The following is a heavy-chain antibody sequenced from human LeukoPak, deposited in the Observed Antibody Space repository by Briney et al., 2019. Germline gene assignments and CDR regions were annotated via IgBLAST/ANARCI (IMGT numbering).Heavy chain of an antibody. J-gene: IGHJ4*02. Sequence: SETLSLTCTVSGGSISIYYWSWIRQPPGKGLEWLGYTYNSGSTLYNPSLKSRATISVDTSKIQLSLKLSSVTAADTAVYYCARTSTADFWSGTYDYWGQGTLVTVSS. D-gene: IGHD3-3*01. CDR1: GGSISIYY. CDR2: TYNSGST. CDR3: ARTSTADFWSGTYDY. V-gene: IGHV4-59*01.